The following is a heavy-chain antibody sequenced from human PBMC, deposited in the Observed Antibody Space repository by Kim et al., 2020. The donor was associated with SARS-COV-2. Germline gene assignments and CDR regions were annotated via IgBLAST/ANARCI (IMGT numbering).Heavy chain of an antibody. CDR1: GGSFSGYY. Sequence: SETLSLTCAVYGGSFSGYYWSWIRQPPGKGLEWIGEINHSGSTNYNPSLKSRVTISVDTSKNQFSLKLSSVTAADTAVYYCARLEGIAAADPIDYWGQGTLVTVSS. CDR3: ARLEGIAAADPIDY. J-gene: IGHJ4*02. CDR2: INHSGST. V-gene: IGHV4-34*01. D-gene: IGHD6-13*01.